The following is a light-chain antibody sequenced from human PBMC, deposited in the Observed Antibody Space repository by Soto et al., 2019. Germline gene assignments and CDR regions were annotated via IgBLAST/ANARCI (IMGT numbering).Light chain of an antibody. CDR2: AAS. J-gene: IGKJ5*01. Sequence: DIQLTQSPSFLSASVGDRVTITCRASQGISSYLAWYQQKPGKAPKLLIYAASTLQSGVPSRFSGSGSGTEFTLTISGLLPEDFAAYHCQKLYTLPFTVGQGTRLEIK. V-gene: IGKV1-9*01. CDR3: QKLYTLPFT. CDR1: QGISSY.